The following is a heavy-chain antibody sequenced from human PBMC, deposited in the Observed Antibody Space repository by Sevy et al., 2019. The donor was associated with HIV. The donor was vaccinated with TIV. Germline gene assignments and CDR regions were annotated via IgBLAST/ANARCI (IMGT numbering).Heavy chain of an antibody. CDR1: GFTFNNYA. V-gene: IGHV3-23*01. CDR3: AKDRVSESYYAGDLDY. Sequence: GGSLRLSCAASGFTFNNYAMSWVRQAPGKGLEWVSVISYSGASTYYADSVKGQFTISRDNSKNTLYLQMNSLRAEDTAVYYCAKDRVSESYYAGDLDYWGQGTLVTVSS. CDR2: ISYSGAST. J-gene: IGHJ4*02. D-gene: IGHD1-26*01.